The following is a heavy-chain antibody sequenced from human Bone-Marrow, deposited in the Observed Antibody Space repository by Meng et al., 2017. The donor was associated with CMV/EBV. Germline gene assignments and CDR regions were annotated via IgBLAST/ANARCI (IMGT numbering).Heavy chain of an antibody. CDR2: ISGSGGST. V-gene: IGHV3-23*01. CDR1: GFTFSSYA. Sequence: GESLKISCAASGFTFSSYAMSWVRQAPGKGLEWVSAISGSGGSTYYADSVKGRFTISRDNSKNTLYLQMNSLRAEDTAVYYCAKDQVVVVPAAAPSFHVYFDYWGQGTLVTVSS. CDR3: AKDQVVVVPAAAPSFHVYFDY. J-gene: IGHJ4*02. D-gene: IGHD2-2*01.